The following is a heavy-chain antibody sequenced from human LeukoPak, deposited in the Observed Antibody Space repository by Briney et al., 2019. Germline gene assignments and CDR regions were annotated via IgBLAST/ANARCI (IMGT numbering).Heavy chain of an antibody. Sequence: GGSLRLSCAASGFTFTHYGMNWVRQAPGKVLEWVSGIRANGETTYYADSVRGRFTISRDNSRNMVWLQMNSLTAEDTAMYYWWRGLYRGGFDYRGPGTLVTVSS. J-gene: IGHJ4*01. V-gene: IGHV3-23*01. D-gene: IGHD1-14*01. CDR2: IRANGETT. CDR1: GFTFTHYG. CDR3: WRGLYRGGFDY.